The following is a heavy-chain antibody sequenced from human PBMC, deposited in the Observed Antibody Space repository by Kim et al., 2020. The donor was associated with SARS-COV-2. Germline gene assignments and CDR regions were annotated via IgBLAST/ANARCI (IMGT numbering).Heavy chain of an antibody. D-gene: IGHD3-22*01. CDR1: GFTFSSYA. J-gene: IGHJ6*02. V-gene: IGHV3-30*04. CDR3: ARRDDSSGYYLPSNYYYYYGMDV. Sequence: GGSLRLSCAASGFTFSSYAMHWVRQAPGKGLEWVAVISYDGSNKYYADSVKGRFTISRDNSKNTLYLQMNSLRAEDTAVYYCARRDDSSGYYLPSNYYYYYGMDVWGQGTTVTVSS. CDR2: ISYDGSNK.